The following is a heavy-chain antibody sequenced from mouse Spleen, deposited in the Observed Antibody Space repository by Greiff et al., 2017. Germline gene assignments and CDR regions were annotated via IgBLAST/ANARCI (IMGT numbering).Heavy chain of an antibody. CDR2: INPYNGDT. CDR3: ARCWDDYFDY. V-gene: IGHV1-20*01. D-gene: IGHD4-1*01. CDR1: GYSFTGYF. J-gene: IGHJ2*01. Sequence: EVHLVESGPELVKPGDSVKISCKASGYSFTGYFMNWVMQSHGKSLEWIGRINPYNGDTFYNQKFKGKATLTVDKSSSTAHMELRSLTSEDSAVYYCARCWDDYFDYWGQGTTLTVSS.